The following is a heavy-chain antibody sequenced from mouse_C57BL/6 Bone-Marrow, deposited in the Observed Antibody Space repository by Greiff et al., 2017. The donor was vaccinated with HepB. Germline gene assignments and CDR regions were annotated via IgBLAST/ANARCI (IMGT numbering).Heavy chain of an antibody. CDR2: IWRGGST. CDR1: GFSLTSYG. Sequence: QVQLQESGPGLVQPSQSLSITCTVSGFSLTSYGVHWVRQSPGKGLEWLGVIWRGGSTDYNAAFMSRLSITKDNSKSQVFFKMNSLQADDTAIYYCAQYYSNYYAMDYWGQGTSVTVSS. V-gene: IGHV2-5*01. J-gene: IGHJ4*01. CDR3: AQYYSNYYAMDY. D-gene: IGHD2-5*01.